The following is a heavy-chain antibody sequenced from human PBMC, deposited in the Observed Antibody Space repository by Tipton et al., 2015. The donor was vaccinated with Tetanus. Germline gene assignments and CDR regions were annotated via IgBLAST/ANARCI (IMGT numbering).Heavy chain of an antibody. Sequence: SLRLSCAASGFSVSDYNMNWVRQAPGKGLEWVSTITSSGHTFYADSVRGRFSISRDNSKNTLYLQMTSLRPEDTALYYCARDSSPYYYYYGLDVWGQGTPVTVSS. V-gene: IGHV3-69-1*01. CDR1: GFSVSDYN. D-gene: IGHD2/OR15-2a*01. CDR3: ARDSSPYYYYYGLDV. J-gene: IGHJ6*02. CDR2: ITSSGHT.